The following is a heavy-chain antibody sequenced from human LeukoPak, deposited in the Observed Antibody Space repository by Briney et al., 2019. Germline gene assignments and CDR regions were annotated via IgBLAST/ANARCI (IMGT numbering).Heavy chain of an antibody. CDR1: GGSISSSSNY. Sequence: SETLSLTCTVSGGSISSSSNYWGWIRQPPGKGLEWIGYIYYSGSTNYNPSLKSRVTISVDTSKNQFSLKLSSVTAADTAVYYCARDVQGYCTNGVCYTDAFDIWGQGTMVTVSS. D-gene: IGHD2-8*01. V-gene: IGHV4-61*01. CDR3: ARDVQGYCTNGVCYTDAFDI. CDR2: IYYSGST. J-gene: IGHJ3*02.